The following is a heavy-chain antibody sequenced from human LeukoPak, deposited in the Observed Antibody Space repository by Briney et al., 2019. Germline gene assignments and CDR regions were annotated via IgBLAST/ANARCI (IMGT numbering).Heavy chain of an antibody. CDR3: ASLFERLYCFDY. D-gene: IGHD3-3*01. J-gene: IGHJ4*02. CDR2: INHSGST. CDR1: GGSFSGYY. Sequence: KPSETLSLTCAVYGGSFSGYYWSWIRQPPGKGLEWIGEINHSGSTNYNPSLKSRVTISVDTSKNQFSLKLSSVTAADTAVYYCASLFERLYCFDYWGQGTLVNVSS. V-gene: IGHV4-34*01.